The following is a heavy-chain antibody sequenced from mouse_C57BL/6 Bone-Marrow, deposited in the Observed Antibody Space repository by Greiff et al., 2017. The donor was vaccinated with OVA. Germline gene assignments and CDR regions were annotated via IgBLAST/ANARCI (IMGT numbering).Heavy chain of an antibody. CDR2: INPNNGGT. Sequence: VQLQQSGPELVKPGASVKISCKASGYTFTDYYMNWVKQSHGKSLEWIGDINPNNGGTSYNQKFKGKATLTVDKSSSTAYMELRSLTSEDSAVYYCARTCSNYVGFDYWGQGTTLTVSS. D-gene: IGHD2-5*01. J-gene: IGHJ2*01. V-gene: IGHV1-26*01. CDR1: GYTFTDYY. CDR3: ARTCSNYVGFDY.